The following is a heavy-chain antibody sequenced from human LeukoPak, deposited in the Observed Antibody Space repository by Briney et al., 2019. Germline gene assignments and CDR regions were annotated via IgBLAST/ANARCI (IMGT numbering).Heavy chain of an antibody. V-gene: IGHV1-2*02. CDR2: INPNIGGT. CDR3: ARVVPRYYDTSGANWFDP. J-gene: IGHJ5*02. CDR1: VYTFTGYY. Sequence: ASVKVSCKASVYTFTGYYMHWVRQAPGQGLEWMGWINPNIGGTSYAQKFQGRVTMTRDTSTSTVYLELSRLRSEDTAVYFCARVVPRYYDTSGANWFDPWGQGTLVTVSS. D-gene: IGHD3-22*01.